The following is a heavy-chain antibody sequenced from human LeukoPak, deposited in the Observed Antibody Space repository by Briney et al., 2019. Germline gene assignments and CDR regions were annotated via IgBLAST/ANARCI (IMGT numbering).Heavy chain of an antibody. J-gene: IGHJ2*01. CDR3: ASLRGYSGYDDGVYWYFDL. CDR2: IYYSGST. D-gene: IGHD5-12*01. CDR1: GGSISSSSYY. V-gene: IGHV4-39*01. Sequence: SETLSLTCTVSGGSISSSSYYWGWIRQPPGKGLEWIGSIYYSGSTYYNPSLTSRVTISVDTSKNQFSLKLSSVTAADTAVYYCASLRGYSGYDDGVYWYFDLWGRGTLVTVSS.